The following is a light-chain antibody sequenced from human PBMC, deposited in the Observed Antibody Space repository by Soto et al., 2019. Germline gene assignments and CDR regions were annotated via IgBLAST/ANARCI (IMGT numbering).Light chain of an antibody. Sequence: QSALTQPPSASGSPGQSVTISCTGTSSDVGGYNYVSWFQQYPGKAPKLMIYEVINRPSGVSNRFSGSKSGNTASLIISGLQAEDEADYYCSSYTSSSTLVFGGGTKVTVL. CDR3: SSYTSSSTLV. V-gene: IGLV2-14*01. J-gene: IGLJ2*01. CDR2: EVI. CDR1: SSDVGGYNY.